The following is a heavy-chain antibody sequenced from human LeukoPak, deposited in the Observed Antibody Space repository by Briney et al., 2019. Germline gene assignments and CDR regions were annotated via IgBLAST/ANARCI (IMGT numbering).Heavy chain of an antibody. V-gene: IGHV3-23*01. CDR1: GFTFSSYA. J-gene: IGHJ5*02. D-gene: IGHD3-10*01. CDR3: AKLPDVLLWFGEYH. Sequence: GGSLTLSCAASGFTFSSYAMSWVRQAPGKWLEWVSAISVSGGSTYYADSVKGRFTISRDDSKNTLYLQMDSLRAEDTAVYYCAKLPDVLLWFGEYHWGQGTLVTVSS. CDR2: ISVSGGST.